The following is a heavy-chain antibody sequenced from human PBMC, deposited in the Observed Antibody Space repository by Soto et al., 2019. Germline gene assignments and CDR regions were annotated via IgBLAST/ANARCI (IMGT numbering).Heavy chain of an antibody. Sequence: QLQLVQSAAEVKKPGASVRVSCKASGYPFIKYGISWIRQAPEQGLEWMGWIKVDSGHTNYAQKFQGRVTMTTDTSSDTAVMELRSLRSDDTAVNYCATSYDSGFDPWGQGTLVSVSS. V-gene: IGHV1-18*04. CDR2: IKVDSGHT. CDR3: ATSYDSGFDP. J-gene: IGHJ5*02. CDR1: GYPFIKYG. D-gene: IGHD5-12*01.